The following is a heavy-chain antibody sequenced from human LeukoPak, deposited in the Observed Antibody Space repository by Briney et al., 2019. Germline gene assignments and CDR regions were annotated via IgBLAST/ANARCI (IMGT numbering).Heavy chain of an antibody. CDR3: ARGGAAAGLLYYYYGVDV. V-gene: IGHV4-34*01. Sequence: SETLSLTCAVYGGSFSGYYWSWIRQPPGKGLEWIGEINHSGSTNYNPSLKSRVTISVDTSKNQFSLKLSSVTAADTAVYYCARGGAAAGLLYYYYGVDVWGQGTTVTVSS. D-gene: IGHD6-13*01. CDR2: INHSGST. CDR1: GGSFSGYY. J-gene: IGHJ6*02.